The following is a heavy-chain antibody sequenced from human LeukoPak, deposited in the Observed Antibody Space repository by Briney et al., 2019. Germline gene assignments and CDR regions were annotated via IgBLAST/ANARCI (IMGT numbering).Heavy chain of an antibody. V-gene: IGHV3-48*03. D-gene: IGHD4-17*01. CDR1: GFTFSRYE. Sequence: GGSLRLSCAASGFTFSRYEMNWVRQAPGKGLEWVSYISDSGTIMSYADSVKGRFTIPRDNAKNSLYLQMNSLRAEDTAVYYCASHYGDYVWGNFWGQGTLVTVSS. CDR2: ISDSGTIM. CDR3: ASHYGDYVWGNF. J-gene: IGHJ4*02.